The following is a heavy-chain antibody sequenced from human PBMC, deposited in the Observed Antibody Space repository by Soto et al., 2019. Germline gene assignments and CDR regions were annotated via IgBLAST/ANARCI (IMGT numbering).Heavy chain of an antibody. CDR1: GGAISGYY. V-gene: IGHV4-4*07. Sequence: PLETLSLTCTVTGGAISGYYWTWIRQSDGEGLEWTGRIYSSGSTNYNPSLKSRVTISLDTSMNYFSSRLSSVTAADTAVYYCARGQRFSNYFDPWGPGALVTVSS. CDR3: ARGQRFSNYFDP. J-gene: IGHJ5*02. D-gene: IGHD3-3*01. CDR2: IYSSGST.